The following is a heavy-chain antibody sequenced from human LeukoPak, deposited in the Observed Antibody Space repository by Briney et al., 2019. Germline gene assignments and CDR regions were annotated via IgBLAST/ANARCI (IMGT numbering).Heavy chain of an antibody. CDR3: ARDFRYYGSGSYYNPPY. Sequence: GGSLRLSCAASGFTFSSYAMHWVRQAPGKGLEWVAVISYDGSNKYYADSVKGRFTISRDNSKNTLYLQMNSLRAEDTAVYYCARDFRYYGSGSYYNPPYWGQGTLVTVSS. CDR2: ISYDGSNK. V-gene: IGHV3-30-3*01. D-gene: IGHD3-10*01. J-gene: IGHJ4*02. CDR1: GFTFSSYA.